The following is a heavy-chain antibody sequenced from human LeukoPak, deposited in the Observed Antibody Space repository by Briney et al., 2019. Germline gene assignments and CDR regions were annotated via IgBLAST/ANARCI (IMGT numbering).Heavy chain of an antibody. CDR2: ITSRGEST. CDR1: GFTFSIYA. Sequence: GGSLRLSCAASGFTFSIYAVSWVRQAPGKGLQWVSSITSRGESTWYVDSVKGRFTITRDSSENTLYLQMHSLRAEDTAVYYCARDRPNYYGSDGHYYRRDGDYWGRGTLVSVSS. J-gene: IGHJ4*02. CDR3: ARDRPNYYGSDGHYYRRDGDY. D-gene: IGHD3-22*01. V-gene: IGHV3-23*01.